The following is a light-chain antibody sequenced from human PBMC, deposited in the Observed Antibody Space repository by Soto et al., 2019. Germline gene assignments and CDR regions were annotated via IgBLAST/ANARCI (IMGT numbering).Light chain of an antibody. CDR1: KSLLHSYGYTY. CDR2: LGS. J-gene: IGKJ3*01. Sequence: SKSLLHSYGYTYVYWYVQMPGQSPQLLIYLGSNRASGVPDRLSGSGSVTDFTLKISKVESEDVGIYYCMQVIHNTLSFGPGNXVEIK. CDR3: MQVIHNTLS. V-gene: IGKV2-28*01.